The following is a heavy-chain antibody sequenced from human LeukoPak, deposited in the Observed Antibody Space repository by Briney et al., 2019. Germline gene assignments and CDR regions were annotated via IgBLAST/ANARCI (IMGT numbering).Heavy chain of an antibody. CDR1: GFAFSSYG. CDR2: IWFDGSNI. D-gene: IGHD6-19*01. J-gene: IGHJ4*02. V-gene: IGHV3-33*01. Sequence: GGSLRLSCAASGFAFSSYGMHWVRQAPGKGLEWVTSIWFDGSNIHYADSVKGRVIISRDNSKSALYLQMNSLRAEDTAIYYCARDSLPMAVTGPFDHWGQGALVTVSS. CDR3: ARDSLPMAVTGPFDH.